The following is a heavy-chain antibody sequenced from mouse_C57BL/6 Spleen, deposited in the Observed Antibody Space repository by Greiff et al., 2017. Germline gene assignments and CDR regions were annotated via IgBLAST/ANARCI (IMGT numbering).Heavy chain of an antibody. D-gene: IGHD1-1*01. CDR1: GFNIKNTY. V-gene: IGHV14-3*01. Sequence: EVQLQQSVAELVRPGASVKLSCTASGFNIKNTYMHWVKQRPEQGLEWIGRIDPANGNTKYAPKFQGKATITADTSSNTAYLQLSSLTSEDSAIYYCARWVITTVVAPVYAMDYWGQGTSVTVSS. CDR2: IDPANGNT. J-gene: IGHJ4*01. CDR3: ARWVITTVVAPVYAMDY.